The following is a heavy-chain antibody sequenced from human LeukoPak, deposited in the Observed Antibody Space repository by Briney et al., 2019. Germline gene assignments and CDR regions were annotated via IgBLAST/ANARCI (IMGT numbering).Heavy chain of an antibody. D-gene: IGHD1-1*01. CDR3: ARVNNFNPFDY. V-gene: IGHV1-18*01. J-gene: IGHJ4*02. CDR2: IYSYNDKT. CDR1: GYTFTDYA. Sequence: ASVKVSCKASGYTFTDYAMNWVRQAPGQGLEWMGWIYSYNDKTTYAQNFQGRVTLTTDTSTTTAYMELKSLRSDDTAVYYCARVNNFNPFDYWGQGTLVTVSS.